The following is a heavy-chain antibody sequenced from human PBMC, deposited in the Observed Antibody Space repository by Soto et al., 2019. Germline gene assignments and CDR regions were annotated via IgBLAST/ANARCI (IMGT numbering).Heavy chain of an antibody. CDR1: GFTFSSYA. Sequence: QVQLVESGGGVVQPGRSLRLSCAASGFTFSSYAMHWVRQAPGKGLEWVAVISYDGSNKYYADSVKGRFTISRDNSKNTLYLQMNSLRAEDTAVYYCARDGTRIELVPAYFDYWGQGTLVTVSS. D-gene: IGHD3-9*01. CDR3: ARDGTRIELVPAYFDY. J-gene: IGHJ4*02. V-gene: IGHV3-30-3*01. CDR2: ISYDGSNK.